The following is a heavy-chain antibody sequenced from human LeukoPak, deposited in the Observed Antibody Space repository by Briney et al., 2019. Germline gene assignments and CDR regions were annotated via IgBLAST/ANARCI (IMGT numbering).Heavy chain of an antibody. D-gene: IGHD1-26*01. V-gene: IGHV1-8*01. J-gene: IGHJ3*02. CDR1: GYTFTSYD. Sequence: ASVKVSCKASGYTFTSYDINWVRQANGRGLEWMGWMNPNSGKTGYAQKFQGRVTMTRNTSISTAYMELSSLRSEDTAVYYCARELSGSDDAFDIWGQGTMVTVSS. CDR2: MNPNSGKT. CDR3: ARELSGSDDAFDI.